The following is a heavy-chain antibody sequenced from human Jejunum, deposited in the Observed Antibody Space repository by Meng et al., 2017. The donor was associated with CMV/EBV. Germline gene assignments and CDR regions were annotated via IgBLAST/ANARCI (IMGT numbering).Heavy chain of an antibody. J-gene: IGHJ3*01. CDR3: ARDGYDFRSGNHDAYDV. CDR1: TLSSYE. Sequence: TLSSYEMNWVRQAQGKGLEWVSYIYNSGSVIYYAESVKGRFTISRDNAKNSLYLQMNSLRAEDTAVYYCARDGYDFRSGNHDAYDVWGRGTMVTVSS. V-gene: IGHV3-48*03. D-gene: IGHD3-3*01. CDR2: IYNSGSVI.